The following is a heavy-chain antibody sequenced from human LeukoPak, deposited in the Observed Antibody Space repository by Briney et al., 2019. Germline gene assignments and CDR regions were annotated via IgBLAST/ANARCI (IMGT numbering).Heavy chain of an antibody. D-gene: IGHD3-22*01. Sequence: SETLSLTCAVSGGSISSYYWSWIRQPPGKGLEWIGYIYYSGSTNYNPSLKSRVTISVDTSKNQFSLKLSSVTAADTAVYYCASGYYYDSSGYHDAFDIWGQGTMVTVSS. CDR1: GGSISSYY. CDR2: IYYSGST. CDR3: ASGYYYDSSGYHDAFDI. V-gene: IGHV4-59*01. J-gene: IGHJ3*02.